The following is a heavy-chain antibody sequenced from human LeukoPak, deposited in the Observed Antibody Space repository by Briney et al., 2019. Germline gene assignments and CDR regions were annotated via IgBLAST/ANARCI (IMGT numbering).Heavy chain of an antibody. CDR1: GGTFSSYA. Sequence: SVKVSCKASGGTFSSYAISWVRQAPGQGLEWMGGIIPIFGTANYAQKFQGRVTITADESTSTAYMELSSLRSEDTAVYYCARGVGYCSGGSCYFDYWGQGTLVTVSS. D-gene: IGHD2-15*01. J-gene: IGHJ4*02. CDR3: ARGVGYCSGGSCYFDY. CDR2: IIPIFGTA. V-gene: IGHV1-69*13.